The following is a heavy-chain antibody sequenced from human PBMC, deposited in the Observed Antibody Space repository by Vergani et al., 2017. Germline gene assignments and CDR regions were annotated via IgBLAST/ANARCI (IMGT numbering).Heavy chain of an antibody. Sequence: QVQLVQSGAEVKKPGASVKVSCKASGYTFTSYYMHWVRQAPGQGLEWMGIINPSGGSTSYAQKFQGRVTMTRDTSTSTVYMELSSLRSEDTAVYYCARATGDYDFWSGREGATDWGQGTLVTVSS. CDR3: ARATGDYDFWSGREGATD. D-gene: IGHD3-3*01. CDR2: INPSGGST. V-gene: IGHV1-46*01. CDR1: GYTFTSYY. J-gene: IGHJ1*01.